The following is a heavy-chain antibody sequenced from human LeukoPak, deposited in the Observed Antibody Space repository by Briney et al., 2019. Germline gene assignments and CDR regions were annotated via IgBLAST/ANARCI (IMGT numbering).Heavy chain of an antibody. V-gene: IGHV4-34*01. CDR2: INHSGST. J-gene: IGHJ2*01. D-gene: IGHD4-17*01. CDR1: GGSFSGYY. CDR3: ARDPRDDYGDYGNWYFDL. Sequence: SETLSLTCAVYGGSFSGYYWSWIRQPPGKGLEWIGEINHSGSTNYNPSLKSRVTISVDTSKNQFSLKLSSVTAADTAVYYCARDPRDDYGDYGNWYFDLWGRRTLVTVSS.